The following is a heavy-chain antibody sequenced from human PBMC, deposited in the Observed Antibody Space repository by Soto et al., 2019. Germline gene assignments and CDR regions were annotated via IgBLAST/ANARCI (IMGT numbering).Heavy chain of an antibody. Sequence: QVQLVQSGAEVKKPGSSVKVSCKASGGTFSSYAIRWVRQAPGQGLEWMGGIIPIFGTANYAQKFQGRVTITADKSTSTAYMELSSLSSEDTAVFYCGGSGYASPPNWFHPWGQGTMVTVS. V-gene: IGHV1-69*06. CDR2: IIPIFGTA. CDR1: GGTFSSYA. J-gene: IGHJ5*02. CDR3: GGSGYASPPNWFHP. D-gene: IGHD3-16*01.